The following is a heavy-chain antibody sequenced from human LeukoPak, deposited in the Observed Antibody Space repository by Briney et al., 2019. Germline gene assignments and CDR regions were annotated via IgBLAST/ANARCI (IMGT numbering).Heavy chain of an antibody. Sequence: PGGSLRLSCAASAFTFSSYAMSWVRQAPGKGLEWVSAISGSGGSTYYADSVKGRFTISRDNSKNTLYLQMNSLRAEDTAVYYCVNYEWLRLRRTYWGQGTLVTVSS. J-gene: IGHJ4*02. V-gene: IGHV3-23*01. CDR3: VNYEWLRLRRTY. CDR2: ISGSGGST. CDR1: AFTFSSYA. D-gene: IGHD5-12*01.